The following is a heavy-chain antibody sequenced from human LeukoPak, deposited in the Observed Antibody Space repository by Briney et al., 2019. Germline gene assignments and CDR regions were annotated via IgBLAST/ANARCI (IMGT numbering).Heavy chain of an antibody. CDR1: GYTFTGYY. CDR3: ARGLGYDSSGYYSGLDAFDI. J-gene: IGHJ3*02. V-gene: IGHV1-2*02. CDR2: INPNTGGT. Sequence: EASVKVSCKASGYTFTGYYMHWLRQAPGQGLEWMGWINPNTGGTNYAQNFQGRVTMTRDTSISTAYMELSRLRSDDTAVYYCARGLGYDSSGYYSGLDAFDIWGQGTMVTVSS. D-gene: IGHD3-22*01.